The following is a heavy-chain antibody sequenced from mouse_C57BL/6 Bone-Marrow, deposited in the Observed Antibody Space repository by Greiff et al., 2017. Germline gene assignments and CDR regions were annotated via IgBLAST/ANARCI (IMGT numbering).Heavy chain of an antibody. CDR3: ASRVFYYYGSSLYAMDY. V-gene: IGHV1-81*01. CDR1: GYTFTSYG. CDR2: IYPRSGNT. Sequence: VQLQQSGAELARPGASVKLSCKASGYTFTSYGISWVKQRTGQGLEWIGEIYPRSGNTYYNEKFKGKATPTADKSSSTAYMELRSLTSEDSAVYFCASRVFYYYGSSLYAMDYWGQGTSVTVSS. J-gene: IGHJ4*01. D-gene: IGHD1-1*01.